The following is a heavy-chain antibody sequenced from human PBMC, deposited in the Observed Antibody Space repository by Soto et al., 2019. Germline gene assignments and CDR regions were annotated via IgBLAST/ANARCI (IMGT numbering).Heavy chain of an antibody. J-gene: IGHJ4*02. CDR2: IWYDGSNK. CDR1: GFTFSSYG. D-gene: IGHD3-9*01. Sequence: QVQLVESGGGVVQPGRSLRLSCAASGFTFSSYGMHWVRPAPGKGLEWVAVIWYDGSNKYYADSVKGRFTISRDNSKNTLYLQMNSLRAEDTAVYYCARGEPFYDILTGYCDYWGQGTLVTVSS. CDR3: ARGEPFYDILTGYCDY. V-gene: IGHV3-33*01.